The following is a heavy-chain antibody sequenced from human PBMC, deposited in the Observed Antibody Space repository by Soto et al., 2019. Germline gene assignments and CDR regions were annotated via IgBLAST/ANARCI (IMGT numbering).Heavy chain of an antibody. CDR3: ARGGPYTVGGISVKYYFDY. D-gene: IGHD3-16*02. CDR1: GYTFTSFH. J-gene: IGHJ4*02. Sequence: QVQLVQSGAEVKEPGASVKVSCKASGYTFTSFHITWVRQAPGQGLEWMGWISPYNGHTNYAQNLQDRVTMTTDTSTSTAYMELKSRSSDDTAVYYCARGGPYTVGGISVKYYFDYWGQGTLVTVSS. V-gene: IGHV1-18*01. CDR2: ISPYNGHT.